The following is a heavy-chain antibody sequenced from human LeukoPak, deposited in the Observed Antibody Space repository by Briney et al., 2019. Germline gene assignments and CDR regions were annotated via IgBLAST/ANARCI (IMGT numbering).Heavy chain of an antibody. Sequence: GGSLRLSCATSGVTFSSYAMSWVRQAPGKGLEWVSAISGSGGSTYYADSVKGRFTISRDNSKNTLYLQINSLRAEATAVYYWAQTIRYRHIGFWGQGTMVTVSS. CDR1: GVTFSSYA. D-gene: IGHD2-21*01. V-gene: IGHV3-23*01. CDR2: ISGSGGST. CDR3: AQTIRYRHIGF. J-gene: IGHJ3*01.